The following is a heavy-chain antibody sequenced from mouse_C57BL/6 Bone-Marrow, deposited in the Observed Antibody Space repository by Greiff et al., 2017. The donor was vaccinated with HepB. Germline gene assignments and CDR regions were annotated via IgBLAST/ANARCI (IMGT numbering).Heavy chain of an antibody. J-gene: IGHJ2*01. D-gene: IGHD3-2*02. V-gene: IGHV1-55*01. CDR3: ARWGGTAQGFDY. Sequence: QVQLQQPGAELVKPGASVKMSCKASGYTFTSYWITWVKQRPGQGLEWIGDIYPGSGSTNYNEKFKSKATLTVDTSSSTAYMQLSSLTSEDSAVYYCARWGGTAQGFDYWGQGTTLTVSS. CDR2: IYPGSGST. CDR1: GYTFTSYW.